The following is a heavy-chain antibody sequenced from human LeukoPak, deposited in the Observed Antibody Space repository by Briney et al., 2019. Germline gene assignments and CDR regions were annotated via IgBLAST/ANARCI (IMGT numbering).Heavy chain of an antibody. Sequence: GSSVKVSCKAAGGTFSSYVISWVRQAPGQGLEWMGGIIPIFGTANYAQKFQGRVTITTDESTSTAYMELSSLRSEATAVYYCATRTVYYDFWSSYSFDYWGQGTLVTVSS. CDR2: IIPIFGTA. J-gene: IGHJ4*02. CDR3: ATRTVYYDFWSSYSFDY. CDR1: GGTFSSYV. V-gene: IGHV1-69*05. D-gene: IGHD3-3*01.